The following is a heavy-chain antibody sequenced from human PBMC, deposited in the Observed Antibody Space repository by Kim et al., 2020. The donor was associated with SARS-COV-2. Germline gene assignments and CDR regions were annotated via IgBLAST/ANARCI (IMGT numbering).Heavy chain of an antibody. CDR2: IRSKAYGGTT. CDR1: GFTFGDYA. V-gene: IGHV3-49*03. J-gene: IGHJ6*02. CDR3: TRGRDVVVVPAAMRARYYYGMDV. Sequence: GGSLRLSCTASGFTFGDYAMSWFRQAPGKGLEWVGFIRSKAYGGTTEYATSVKGRFTISRDDSKSIAYLQMNSLKTEDTAVYYCTRGRDVVVVPAAMRARYYYGMDVWGQGTTVTVSS. D-gene: IGHD2-2*01.